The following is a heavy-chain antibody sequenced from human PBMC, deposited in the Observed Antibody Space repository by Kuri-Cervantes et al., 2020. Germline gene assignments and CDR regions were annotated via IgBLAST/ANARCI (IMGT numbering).Heavy chain of an antibody. D-gene: IGHD5-12*01. J-gene: IGHJ4*02. CDR1: GFTFSSYS. Sequence: GESLKISCAASGFTFSSYSMNWVRRAPGKGLEWVSSICSSSSYIYYADSVKGRFTISRDDAKNSLYLQMNSLRAGDTAVYYCARYLGYSGYGYFDYWGQGTLVTVSS. V-gene: IGHV3-21*01. CDR3: ARYLGYSGYGYFDY. CDR2: ICSSSSYI.